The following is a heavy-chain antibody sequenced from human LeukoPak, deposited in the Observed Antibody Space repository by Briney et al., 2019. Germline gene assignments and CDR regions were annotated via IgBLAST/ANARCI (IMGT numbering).Heavy chain of an antibody. J-gene: IGHJ4*02. Sequence: PGESLKISCKDSGYSFTSYWIGWVRQVPGKGLEWMGIIYPGDSDTRYSPSFQGQVTISADKSITTAYLQWSSLKASDTAIYYCARRGYTGSFRFFDYWGQGTLVTVSS. D-gene: IGHD6-6*01. CDR3: ARRGYTGSFRFFDY. CDR2: IYPGDSDT. V-gene: IGHV5-51*01. CDR1: GYSFTSYW.